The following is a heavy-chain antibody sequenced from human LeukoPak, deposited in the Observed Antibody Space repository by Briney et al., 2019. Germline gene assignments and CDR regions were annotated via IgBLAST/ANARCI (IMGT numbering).Heavy chain of an antibody. CDR3: AREYSGNYLFFDY. J-gene: IGHJ4*02. CDR2: IKQDGSER. V-gene: IGHV3-7*01. CDR1: GFTFSGFS. Sequence: GGSLRLSCAASGFTFSGFSMSWVRQSPTKGLEWVANIKQDGSERYYVDSVKGRFTISRDNAKNSLSLQMNNLRVEDTAVYYCAREYSGNYLFFDYWGQGTLVTVSS. D-gene: IGHD1-26*01.